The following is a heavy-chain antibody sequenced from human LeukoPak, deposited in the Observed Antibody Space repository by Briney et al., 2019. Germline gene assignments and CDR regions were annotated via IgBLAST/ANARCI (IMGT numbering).Heavy chain of an antibody. CDR1: GFTFSNAW. CDR2: IKSKTDGGTT. D-gene: IGHD6-19*01. J-gene: IGHJ4*02. Sequence: GGSLRLSSAASGFTFSNAWMSWVRQAPGKRLEWVGRIKSKTDGGTTDYAAPVKGRFTISRDDSKNTLYLQMNSLKTEDTAVYYCTEDQWLVSTFDYWGQGTMVTVSS. CDR3: TEDQWLVSTFDY. V-gene: IGHV3-15*01.